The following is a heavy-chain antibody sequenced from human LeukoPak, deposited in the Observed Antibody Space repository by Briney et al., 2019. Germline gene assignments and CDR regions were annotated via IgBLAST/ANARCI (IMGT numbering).Heavy chain of an antibody. CDR1: GGSFSGYY. J-gene: IGHJ6*02. Sequence: PSETLSLTCAVYGGSFSGYYWSWIRQPPGKGLEWIGEINHSGSTNYNPSLKSRVTISVDTSKNQFSLKLSSVTAADTAVYYCARDLKIAVADYGMDVWGQGTTVTVSS. D-gene: IGHD6-19*01. CDR2: INHSGST. CDR3: ARDLKIAVADYGMDV. V-gene: IGHV4-34*01.